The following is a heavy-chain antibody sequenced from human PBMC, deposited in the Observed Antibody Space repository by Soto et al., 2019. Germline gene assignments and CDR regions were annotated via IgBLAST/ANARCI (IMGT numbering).Heavy chain of an antibody. CDR2: IYHSGST. D-gene: IGHD5-12*01. CDR3: ARDVAGHDWLDP. CDR1: GYSIGSDYY. V-gene: IGHV4-38-2*02. Sequence: SETLSLTCAVSGYSIGSDYYWGWIRQPPGKGLEWIGSIYHSGSTYYNPSLKSRVTISLDTSKNQFSLKLSSVTAADTAVYYCARDVAGHDWLDPWGQGTLVTVSS. J-gene: IGHJ5*02.